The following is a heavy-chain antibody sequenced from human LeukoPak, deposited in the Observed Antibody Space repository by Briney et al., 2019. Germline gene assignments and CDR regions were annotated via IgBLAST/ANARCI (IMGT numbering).Heavy chain of an antibody. J-gene: IGHJ6*03. CDR2: INPNSGGT. Sequence: ASVKVSCKASRYTFTGYYMHRVRQAPGQGREWMGWINPNSGGTNYAQKFQGRVTMTRDTSISTAYMELSRLRSDDTAVYYCAGRGSYYYYYMDVWGKGTTVTVSS. D-gene: IGHD3-16*01. V-gene: IGHV1-2*02. CDR1: RYTFTGYY. CDR3: AGRGSYYYYYMDV.